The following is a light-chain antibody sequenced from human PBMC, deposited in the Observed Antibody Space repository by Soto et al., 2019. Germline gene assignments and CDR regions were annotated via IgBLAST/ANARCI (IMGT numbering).Light chain of an antibody. J-gene: IGLJ1*01. CDR2: SNN. Sequence: QSVLTQPPSASGTPGQRVTISCSGGRSNIGSNYVYWYQQLPGTAPKLLISSNNQRPSGVPDRFSGSKSGTSATLGITGFQTGDEADYYCGSWDSSLSAYVFGTGTKLTVL. V-gene: IGLV1-47*01. CDR1: RSNIGSNY. CDR3: GSWDSSLSAYV.